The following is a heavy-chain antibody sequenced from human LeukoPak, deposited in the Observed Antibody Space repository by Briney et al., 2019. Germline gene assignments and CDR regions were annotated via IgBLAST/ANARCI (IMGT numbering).Heavy chain of an antibody. Sequence: PGGSLRLSCAASGFTFSSYWMSWVRQAPGKGLEWVANIKQDGSEKYYVDSVKGRFTISRDNAKNSLYLQMNSLRAEDTAVYYCAREIQPNYYGSSGYLDYWGQGTLVTVSS. CDR1: GFTFSSYW. D-gene: IGHD3-22*01. CDR2: IKQDGSEK. J-gene: IGHJ4*02. V-gene: IGHV3-7*01. CDR3: AREIQPNYYGSSGYLDY.